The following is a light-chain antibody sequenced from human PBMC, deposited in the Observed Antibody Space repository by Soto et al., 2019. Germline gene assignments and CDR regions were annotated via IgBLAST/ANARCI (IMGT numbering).Light chain of an antibody. V-gene: IGKV3-11*01. CDR3: QQRTDWPLT. J-gene: IGKJ4*01. Sequence: ETVLTQSPATLSLSPGQRATFSCTASQSVGSYLAWYQQKPGQAPRLLIYDASNRATGIPARFSGSGSGTDFTLTITSLEPEDFAVYFCQQRTDWPLTFGGVTKLEI. CDR1: QSVGSY. CDR2: DAS.